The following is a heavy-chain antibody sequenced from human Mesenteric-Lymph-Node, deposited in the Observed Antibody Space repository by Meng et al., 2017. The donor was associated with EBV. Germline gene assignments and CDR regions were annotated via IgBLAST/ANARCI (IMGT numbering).Heavy chain of an antibody. D-gene: IGHD6-13*01. CDR3: ARGYSSSWYYFDY. CDR2: INHSGST. V-gene: IGHV4-31*11. J-gene: IGHJ4*02. CDR1: GGSISSGGYY. Sequence: QVHLQESGPGLVKPSQXLPLTCAVSGGSISSGGYYWSWLRQTPGKGLEWIGEINHSGSTNYNPSLKSRVTISVDTSKNQFSLKLSSVTAADTAVYYCARGYSSSWYYFDYWGQRTLVTVSS.